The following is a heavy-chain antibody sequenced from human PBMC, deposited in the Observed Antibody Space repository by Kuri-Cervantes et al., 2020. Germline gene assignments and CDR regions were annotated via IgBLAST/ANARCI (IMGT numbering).Heavy chain of an antibody. V-gene: IGHV3-21*03. J-gene: IGHJ3*02. CDR1: GFTFSNYW. D-gene: IGHD3-16*01. Sequence: GESLKISCAASGFTFSNYWMTWVRQAPGKGLEWVSSISSSSSYIYYADSVKGRFTISRDNAKNSLYLQMNSLRAEDTAVYYCARGGSHGAFDIWGQGTMVTVSS. CDR2: ISSSSSYI. CDR3: ARGGSHGAFDI.